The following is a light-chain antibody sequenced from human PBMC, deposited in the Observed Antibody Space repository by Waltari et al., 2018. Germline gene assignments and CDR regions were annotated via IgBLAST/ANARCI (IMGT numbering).Light chain of an antibody. CDR1: SSDVGGYNS. CDR2: DVS. V-gene: IGLV2-14*03. J-gene: IGLJ2*01. Sequence: QSALTQPASMSGSPGQSITISCTGTSSDVGGYNSVSWYQDHPGQAPKVIIYDVSNRPSGVSDRFSGSKSGNTASLTISGLQAEDEADYYCSSQSSNDVVLFGGGTKLTVL. CDR3: SSQSSNDVVL.